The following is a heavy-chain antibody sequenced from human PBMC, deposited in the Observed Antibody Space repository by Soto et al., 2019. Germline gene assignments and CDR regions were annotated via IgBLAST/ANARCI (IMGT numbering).Heavy chain of an antibody. J-gene: IGHJ4*02. CDR1: GFTFSSYG. V-gene: IGHV3-30*03. D-gene: IGHD5-18*01. CDR2: ISYDGSNK. CDR3: TATAMDSSFDY. Sequence: VGSLRLSCAASGFTFSSYGMHWVRQAPGKGLEWVAVISYDGSNKYYADSVKGRFTISRDNSKNTLYLQMNSLKTEDTAVYYCTATAMDSSFDYWGQGTLVTVSS.